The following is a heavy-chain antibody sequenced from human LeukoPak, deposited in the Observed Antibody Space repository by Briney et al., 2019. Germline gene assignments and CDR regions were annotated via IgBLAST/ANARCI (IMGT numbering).Heavy chain of an antibody. CDR1: GFTVSSNY. J-gene: IGHJ4*02. Sequence: GGSLRLSCAVSGFTVSSNYMSWVRQAPGKGLEWGSVIYSGGSTYYADSVKGRFTISRDNSKNTLCLQVNSLRAEDTAVYYCARGLVGIAGDYWGQGTLVTVSS. CDR2: IYSGGST. CDR3: ARGLVGIAGDY. V-gene: IGHV3-66*01. D-gene: IGHD6-13*01.